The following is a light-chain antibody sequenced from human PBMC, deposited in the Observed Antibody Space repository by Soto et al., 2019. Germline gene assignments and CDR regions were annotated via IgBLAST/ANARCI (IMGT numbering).Light chain of an antibody. J-gene: IGKJ1*01. Sequence: ETAVTQSPGTLSVSPGERATVSCRASQSVSSNLAWYQQKPGQAPRLLIYGASTRATGIPARFSGSGSGTEFTLTISSLQSEDFAVYYCQQYNNWPRTFGQGTKVDI. CDR3: QQYNNWPRT. V-gene: IGKV3-15*01. CDR2: GAS. CDR1: QSVSSN.